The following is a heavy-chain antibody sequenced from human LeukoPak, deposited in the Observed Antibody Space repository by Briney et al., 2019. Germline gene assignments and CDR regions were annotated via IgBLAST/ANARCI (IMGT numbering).Heavy chain of an antibody. CDR1: GGSFSGYY. Sequence: SETLSPTCAVYGGSFSGYYWSWIRQPPGKGLEWIGEINHSGSTNYNPSLKSRVTISVDMSKNQFSLKLSSVTAADAAVYYCARGSGYYYVGRGLDLWGKGTLVTVSS. V-gene: IGHV4-34*01. CDR2: INHSGST. CDR3: ARGSGYYYVGRGLDL. J-gene: IGHJ5*02. D-gene: IGHD3-22*01.